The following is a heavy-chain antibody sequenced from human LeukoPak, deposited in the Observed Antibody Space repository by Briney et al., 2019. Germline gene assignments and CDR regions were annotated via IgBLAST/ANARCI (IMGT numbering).Heavy chain of an antibody. D-gene: IGHD2-8*02. CDR1: GYTFSTYG. Sequence: ASVKVSCKASGYTFSTYGISWVRQAPGQGPEWMGWINTGTGSTYYAQKFQGRVTLTRDTSTSTAYMELRSLTSDDTAIYYCARKILAVHSYNYWGQGTLVTVSS. CDR2: INTGTGST. V-gene: IGHV1-18*01. J-gene: IGHJ4*02. CDR3: ARKILAVHSYNY.